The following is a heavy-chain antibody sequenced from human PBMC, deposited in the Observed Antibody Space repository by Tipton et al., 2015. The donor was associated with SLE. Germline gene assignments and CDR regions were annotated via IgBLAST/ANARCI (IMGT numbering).Heavy chain of an antibody. V-gene: IGHV3-48*01. J-gene: IGHJ4*02. CDR2: ISSSSSTI. CDR3: ARISKGFGELLPFDY. CDR1: GFTFSSYS. Sequence: SLRLSCAASGFTFSSYSMNWVRQAPGKGLEWVSYISSSSSTIYYADSVKGRFTISRDNAKNSLYLQMNSLRAEDTAVYYCARISKGFGELLPFDYWGQGTLVTVSS. D-gene: IGHD3-10*01.